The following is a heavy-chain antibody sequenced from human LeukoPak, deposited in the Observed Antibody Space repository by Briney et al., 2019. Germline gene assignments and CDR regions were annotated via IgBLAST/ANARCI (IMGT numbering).Heavy chain of an antibody. Sequence: GGSLRLSCAASGFTFDDYAMHWVRQAPGKGLEWVSGISWNSGSIGYADSVKGRFTISRDNAKNSLYLQMNSLRAEDTALYYCAKSMGEVGATTAFDYWGQGTLVTVSS. D-gene: IGHD1-26*01. V-gene: IGHV3-9*01. CDR3: AKSMGEVGATTAFDY. J-gene: IGHJ4*02. CDR1: GFTFDDYA. CDR2: ISWNSGSI.